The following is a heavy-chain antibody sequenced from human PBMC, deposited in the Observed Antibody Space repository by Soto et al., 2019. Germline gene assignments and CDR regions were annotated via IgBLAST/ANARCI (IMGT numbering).Heavy chain of an antibody. CDR3: AKAAAGDTSYYYYYGMDV. Sequence: GGSLRLSCAASGFTFSSYGMHWVRQAPGKGLEWVAVISYDGSNKYYADSVKGRFTISRDNSKNTLYLQMNSLRAEDTAVYYCAKAAAGDTSYYYYYGMDVWGQGTTVTVS. D-gene: IGHD6-13*01. V-gene: IGHV3-30*18. J-gene: IGHJ6*02. CDR2: ISYDGSNK. CDR1: GFTFSSYG.